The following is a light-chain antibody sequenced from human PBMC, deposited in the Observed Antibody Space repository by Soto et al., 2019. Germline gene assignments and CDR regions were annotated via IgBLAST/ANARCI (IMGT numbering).Light chain of an antibody. CDR3: QQYGTSLPYI. J-gene: IGKJ4*01. CDR1: HSVNSNY. CDR2: GGS. V-gene: IGKV3-20*01. Sequence: EIVLTQSPGTLSLSPGDIASLSCEARHSVNSNYLAWYQHKPGQSPRLLIYGGSSRATGIPDRFSGSGSGTDFALTISGLEPEDFAVYYCQQYGTSLPYIFGGGTKVEIK.